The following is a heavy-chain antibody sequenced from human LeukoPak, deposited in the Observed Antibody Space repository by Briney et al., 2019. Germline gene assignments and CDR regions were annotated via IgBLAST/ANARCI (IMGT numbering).Heavy chain of an antibody. V-gene: IGHV1-69*13. CDR1: GGTFSNYA. J-gene: IGHJ6*02. Sequence: SVKVSCKASGGTFSNYALSWVRRAPGQGLEWMGGIVPLFGTANYAQKFQGRVTITADESTSTAYMELSSLRSEDTAVYYCARGRFSTPKTKRTYDYYGMDVWGQGTTVTVSS. CDR3: ARGRFSTPKTKRTYDYYGMDV. CDR2: IVPLFGTA.